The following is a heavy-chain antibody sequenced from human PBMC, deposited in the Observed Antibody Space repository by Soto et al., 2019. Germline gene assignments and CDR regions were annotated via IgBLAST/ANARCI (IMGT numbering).Heavy chain of an antibody. Sequence: PQALRLRWSGSGGSPSPGDWLGCRHPRGKGMEWIGYICYSGSTNYNPSLKSRVTISVDTYKNQFSLKLSSVTAADTAVYYCAGYYDSSGYYVGNWFDPWGQGTLVTVS. CDR1: GGSPSPGD. D-gene: IGHD3-22*01. V-gene: IGHV4-59*01. J-gene: IGHJ5*02. CDR2: ICYSGST. CDR3: AGYYDSSGYYVGNWFDP.